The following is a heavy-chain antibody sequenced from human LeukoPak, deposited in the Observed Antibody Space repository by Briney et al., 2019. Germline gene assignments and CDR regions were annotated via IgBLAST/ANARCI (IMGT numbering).Heavy chain of an antibody. J-gene: IGHJ6*02. V-gene: IGHV3-23*01. CDR3: AKTPDCSSASCPYYYYYGMDV. CDR2: INANAGST. CDR1: GFAFNFFA. D-gene: IGHD2-2*01. Sequence: GGSLGLSCAASGFAFNFFAMSWVRQVPGKGLEWISTINANAGSTYYADSVKGRFTISRDNSKNTLYLQMNSLRAEDTAVYYCAKTPDCSSASCPYYYYYGMDVWGQGTTVTVSS.